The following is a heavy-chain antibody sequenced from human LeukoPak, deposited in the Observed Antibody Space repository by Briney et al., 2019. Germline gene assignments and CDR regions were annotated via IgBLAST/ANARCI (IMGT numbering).Heavy chain of an antibody. J-gene: IGHJ4*02. CDR2: IYYSGST. V-gene: IGHV4-59*01. Sequence: SETLSLTCTVSGGCISSYYWSWIRQPPGKGLEWIGYIYYSGSTNYNPSLKSRVTISVDTSKNQFSLKLSAVTAADTAVYYCARAPPIVGATPFDYWGQGTLVTVSS. D-gene: IGHD1-26*01. CDR1: GGCISSYY. CDR3: ARAPPIVGATPFDY.